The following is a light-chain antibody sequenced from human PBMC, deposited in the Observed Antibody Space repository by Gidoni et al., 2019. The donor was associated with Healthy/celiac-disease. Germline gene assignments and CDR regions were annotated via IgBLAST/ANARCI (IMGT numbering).Light chain of an antibody. Sequence: QSVLTQPPSASGTPGQGVTISCSGSSSNIGSNYVYWYQQLPGRAPKLIIYRNNQRPSGVPDRFSGSKSGTSASLAISGRRSEDEADYYCAAWDDSLSGPVFGGGTKLTVL. V-gene: IGLV1-47*01. J-gene: IGLJ3*02. CDR3: AAWDDSLSGPV. CDR2: RNN. CDR1: SSNIGSNY.